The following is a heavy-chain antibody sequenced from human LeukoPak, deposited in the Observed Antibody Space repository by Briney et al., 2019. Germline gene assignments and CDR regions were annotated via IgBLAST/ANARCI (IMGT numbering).Heavy chain of an antibody. CDR3: ARDLSSGIYYYGMDV. V-gene: IGHV1-2*02. CDR1: GYTFIGYY. D-gene: IGHD1-14*01. J-gene: IGHJ6*02. CDR2: INPNSGGT. Sequence: GASVKVSCKASGYTFIGYYMHWVRQAPGQGLEWMGWINPNSGGTSYAQKFQGRVTMTRDTSISTAYMELSRLRSDDTAVYYCARDLSSGIYYYGMDVWGQGTTVTVSS.